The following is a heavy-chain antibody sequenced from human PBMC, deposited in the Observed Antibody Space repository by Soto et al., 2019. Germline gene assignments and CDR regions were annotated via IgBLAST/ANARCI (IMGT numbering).Heavy chain of an antibody. J-gene: IGHJ6*02. CDR1: GYTFTSYG. Sequence: ASVKVSCKASGYTFTSYGISWVRQAPGQGLEWMGWISAYNGNTNYAQKLQGRVTMTTDTSTSTAYMELRSLRSDDTAVYYCARFFRYYYDSSGYYYVDYYGMDVWGQGTTVTVSS. CDR2: ISAYNGNT. V-gene: IGHV1-18*01. D-gene: IGHD3-22*01. CDR3: ARFFRYYYDSSGYYYVDYYGMDV.